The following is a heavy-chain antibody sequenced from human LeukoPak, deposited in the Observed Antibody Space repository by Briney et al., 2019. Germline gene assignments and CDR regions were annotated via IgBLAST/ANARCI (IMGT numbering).Heavy chain of an antibody. J-gene: IGHJ4*02. Sequence: GGSLRLSCAASGFTFSGYYMSWIRQAPGKGLEWVSYISSSGSTIYYADSVKGRFTISRDNAKNSLYLQMNSLRAEDTAVYYCARGFQSYYYDSSGYTALGYWGQGTLVTVSS. CDR2: ISSSGSTI. CDR3: ARGFQSYYYDSSGYTALGY. D-gene: IGHD3-22*01. CDR1: GFTFSGYY. V-gene: IGHV3-11*01.